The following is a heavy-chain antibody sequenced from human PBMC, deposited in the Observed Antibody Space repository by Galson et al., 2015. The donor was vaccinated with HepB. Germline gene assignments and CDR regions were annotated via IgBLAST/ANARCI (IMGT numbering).Heavy chain of an antibody. D-gene: IGHD2-21*02. J-gene: IGHJ4*02. V-gene: IGHV3-21*04. Sequence: SLRLSCAASGFTFSSYSMNWVRQAPGKGLEWVSSISSSSSYMYYADSVKGRLTISRDNAKNSLYLQMNSLRAKDTAVYYCARDLFAYCGGDCYSLPDYWGQGTLVTVSS. CDR3: ARDLFAYCGGDCYSLPDY. CDR1: GFTFSSYS. CDR2: ISSSSSYM.